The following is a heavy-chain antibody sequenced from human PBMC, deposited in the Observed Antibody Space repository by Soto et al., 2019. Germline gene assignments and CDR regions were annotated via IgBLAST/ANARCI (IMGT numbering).Heavy chain of an antibody. CDR2: INPNNGDT. CDR1: GYTFTGYY. D-gene: IGHD5-12*01. Sequence: QVQLVQSGAEVKKPGASVKVSCKASGYTFTGYYIHWVRQAPGQGLEWMGWINPNNGDTIYARKLQGRVTMTRDTSTSTAYMEMSSLTFDDPAVYYCARHSGYDYVFDYWGQGTLVTVSS. V-gene: IGHV1-2*02. J-gene: IGHJ4*02. CDR3: ARHSGYDYVFDY.